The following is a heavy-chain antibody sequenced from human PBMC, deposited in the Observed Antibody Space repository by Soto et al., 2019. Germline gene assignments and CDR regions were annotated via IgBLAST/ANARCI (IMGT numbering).Heavy chain of an antibody. D-gene: IGHD3-10*01. CDR1: GYTFTSYT. CDR3: ARSSGSFYTLGH. J-gene: IGHJ4*02. CDR2: INIAKGNT. Sequence: QGQLVQSGAEVKKPGASVKVSCKASGYTFTSYTMHWVRQAPGQRPEWMGWINIAKGNTQYSQKLQGRVTFTRDTSASIAYMELSTLRSEDTAVYYCARSSGSFYTLGHWGQGTLVTVSS. V-gene: IGHV1-3*04.